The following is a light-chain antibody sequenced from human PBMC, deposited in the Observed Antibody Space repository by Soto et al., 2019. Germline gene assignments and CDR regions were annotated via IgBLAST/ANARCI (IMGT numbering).Light chain of an antibody. Sequence: DIQMTQIPSTLPASVGDTITIICRASESISDSLAWYQQKPGKAPFLLISDASNLQSGVPSRFSGSGSGTEFTLTISSLQPDDFATHYCQQYNSYSFGQGTKVDIK. CDR3: QQYNSYS. CDR2: DAS. CDR1: ESISDS. V-gene: IGKV1-5*02. J-gene: IGKJ1*01.